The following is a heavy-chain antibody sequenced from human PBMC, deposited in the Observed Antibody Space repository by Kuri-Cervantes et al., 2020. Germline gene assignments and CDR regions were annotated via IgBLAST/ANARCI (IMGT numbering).Heavy chain of an antibody. CDR1: GYTFTSYG. Sequence: ASVKVSCKASGYTFTSYGISWVRQAPGQGLEWMGWISAYNGNTNYAQKLQGRVTMITDTSTSTAYMELRSLRSDDTAVYYCARGYYGSGSYYNAPGYWGQGTLVTVSS. CDR3: ARGYYGSGSYYNAPGY. D-gene: IGHD3-10*01. CDR2: ISAYNGNT. J-gene: IGHJ4*02. V-gene: IGHV1-18*01.